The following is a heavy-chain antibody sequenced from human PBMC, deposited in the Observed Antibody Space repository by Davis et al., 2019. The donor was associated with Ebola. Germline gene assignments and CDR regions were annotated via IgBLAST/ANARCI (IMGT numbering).Heavy chain of an antibody. CDR2: ISYDGSNK. CDR1: GFTFSSYG. D-gene: IGHD4/OR15-4a*01. CDR3: AREGQTILGIYFDY. Sequence: GESLKISCAASGFTFSSYGMHWVRQAPGKGLEWVAVISYDGSNKYYADSVKGRFTISRDNSKNTLYLQMNSLRAEDTAVYYCAREGQTILGIYFDYWGQGTLVTVSS. V-gene: IGHV3-30*03. J-gene: IGHJ4*02.